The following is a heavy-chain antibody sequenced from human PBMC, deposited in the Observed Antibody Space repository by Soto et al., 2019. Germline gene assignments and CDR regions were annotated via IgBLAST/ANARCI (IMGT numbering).Heavy chain of an antibody. CDR1: GVTFSNDI. CDR3: ARDSPIGSTFSGYDAIAY. V-gene: IGHV1-69*08. Sequence: QVQLVQSGAEVKKPGSSVKVSCKASGVTFSNDIITWVRQAPGQGLEWMGRIIPLLDIANYAQKVQGRVTITAAKXTXTXXMELNSLRSEDTAVYYCARDSPIGSTFSGYDAIAYWGQGTLVTVSS. D-gene: IGHD5-12*01. CDR2: IIPLLDIA. J-gene: IGHJ4*02.